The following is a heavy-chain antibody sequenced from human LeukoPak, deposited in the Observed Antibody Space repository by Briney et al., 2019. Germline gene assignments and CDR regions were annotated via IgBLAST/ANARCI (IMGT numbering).Heavy chain of an antibody. D-gene: IGHD6-19*01. CDR1: GDSITTGGYY. J-gene: IGHJ5*02. V-gene: IGHV4-39*01. Sequence: SETLSLTCTVSGDSITTGGYYWSWIRQPPGKGLEWIGSIYYSGSTYYNPSLKSRVTISVDTSKNQFSLKLSSVTAADTAVYYCARPRSSGWYQGFDPWGQGTLVTVSS. CDR3: ARPRSSGWYQGFDP. CDR2: IYYSGST.